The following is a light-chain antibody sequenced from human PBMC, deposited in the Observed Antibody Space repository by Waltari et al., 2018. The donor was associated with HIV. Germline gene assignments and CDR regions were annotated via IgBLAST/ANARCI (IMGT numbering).Light chain of an antibody. V-gene: IGKV4-1*01. Sequence: DIVMTQSPDSLAVSLGERATINCKSSQSALYNSNNKNYLAWYQQKAGQPRNLLIYWASTREVGVPDRFSGSGSGTDVTLTISSLQAEDVAVYYCQQYYSTPHTFGQGTKLEIK. CDR2: WAS. J-gene: IGKJ2*01. CDR3: QQYYSTPHT. CDR1: QSALYNSNNKNY.